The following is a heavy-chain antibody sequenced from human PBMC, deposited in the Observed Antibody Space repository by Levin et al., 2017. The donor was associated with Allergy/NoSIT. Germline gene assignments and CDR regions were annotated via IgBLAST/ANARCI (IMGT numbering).Heavy chain of an antibody. J-gene: IGHJ5*02. CDR2: IYHSGTT. CDR3: ARSGGTDLDWFDP. CDR1: GGSISNSGHY. D-gene: IGHD2-15*01. V-gene: IGHV4-39*01. Sequence: SETLSLTCTVSGGSISNSGHYWGWIRQPPGKGLEWIGSIYHSGTTYYNASLKSRVTISVDTSKNQFSLTLRSVTAADTAMYYCARSGGTDLDWFDPWGQGTLITVSS.